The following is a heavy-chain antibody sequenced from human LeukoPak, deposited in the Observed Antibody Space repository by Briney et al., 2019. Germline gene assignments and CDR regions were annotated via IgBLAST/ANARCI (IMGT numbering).Heavy chain of an antibody. CDR1: GGSISSSSYY. CDR2: IYYSGST. CDR3: ARAFVVVVAATGPAPDYYYGMDV. D-gene: IGHD2-15*01. Sequence: PSETLSFTCTVSGGSISSSSYYWGWIRQPPGKGLEWIGSIYYSGSTYYNPSLKSRVTISVDTSKKQFSLKLSSVTAADTAVYYCARAFVVVVAATGPAPDYYYGMDVWGQGTTVTVSS. J-gene: IGHJ6*02. V-gene: IGHV4-39*01.